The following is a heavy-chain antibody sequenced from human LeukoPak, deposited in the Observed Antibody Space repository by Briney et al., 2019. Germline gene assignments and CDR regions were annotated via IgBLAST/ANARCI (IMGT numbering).Heavy chain of an antibody. J-gene: IGHJ4*02. CDR2: ISGSGGST. Sequence: GGSLRLSCAASGFTFSSYAMSWVRQAPGKGLEWVSAISGSGGSTYYADSVKGRFAISRDNSKNTLYLQMNSLRAEDTAVYYCAKDSAIVVVPAAIGDYWGQGTLVTVSS. D-gene: IGHD2-2*02. V-gene: IGHV3-23*01. CDR3: AKDSAIVVVPAAIGDY. CDR1: GFTFSSYA.